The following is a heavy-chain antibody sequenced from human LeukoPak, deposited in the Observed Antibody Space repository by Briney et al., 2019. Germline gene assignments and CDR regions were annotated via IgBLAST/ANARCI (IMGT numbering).Heavy chain of an antibody. Sequence: SVKVSCKASGGTFSSYAISWVRQAPGQGLEWMGRIIPILGIANYAQKFQGRVTITADKSTSTAYMELRSLRSDDTAVYYCARALGMGSSSSDYFDYWGQGTLVTVSS. CDR1: GGTFSSYA. J-gene: IGHJ4*02. V-gene: IGHV1-69*04. D-gene: IGHD6-6*01. CDR2: IIPILGIA. CDR3: ARALGMGSSSSDYFDY.